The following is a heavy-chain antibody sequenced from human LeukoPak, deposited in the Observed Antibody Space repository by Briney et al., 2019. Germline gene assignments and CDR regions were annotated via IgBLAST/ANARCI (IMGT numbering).Heavy chain of an antibody. Sequence: GGSLRLSCAASGFTFSSYEMNWVRQAPGKGLEWVSYISSSGSTIYYADSVKGRFTISRDNAKNSLYLQMNSLRAEDTAVYYCARDEWEPMAVAGTFDYWGQGTLVTVSS. J-gene: IGHJ4*02. CDR3: ARDEWEPMAVAGTFDY. D-gene: IGHD6-19*01. CDR2: ISSSGSTI. V-gene: IGHV3-48*03. CDR1: GFTFSSYE.